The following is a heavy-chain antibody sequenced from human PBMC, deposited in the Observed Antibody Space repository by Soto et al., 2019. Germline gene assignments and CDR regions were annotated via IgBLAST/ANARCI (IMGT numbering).Heavy chain of an antibody. CDR2: IYDSGST. CDR1: GGSVSSGIYY. Sequence: SETLSLTCTVSGGSVSSGIYYWSWIRQPPGKGLEWIGHIYDSGSTNYNPSLKSRVTISVDTSKNQFSLKLRSVTAADTAVYYCARALAGGSAWYSDYWGQGTLVTVSS. V-gene: IGHV4-61*01. CDR3: ARALAGGSAWYSDY. J-gene: IGHJ4*02. D-gene: IGHD6-19*01.